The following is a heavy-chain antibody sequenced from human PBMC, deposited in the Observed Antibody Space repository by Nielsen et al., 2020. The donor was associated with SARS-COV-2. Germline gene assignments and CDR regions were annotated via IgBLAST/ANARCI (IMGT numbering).Heavy chain of an antibody. D-gene: IGHD3-3*01. V-gene: IGHV3-15*01. J-gene: IGHJ4*02. Sequence: GGSLRLSCAASGFTFSSYAMSWVRQAPGKGLEWVGRIKSKTDGGTTDYAAPVKGRFTISRDDSKNTLYLQMNSLKTEDTAVYYCTTDPIITIFGVVTGYWGQGTLVTVSS. CDR3: TTDPIITIFGVVTGY. CDR2: IKSKTDGGTT. CDR1: GFTFSSYA.